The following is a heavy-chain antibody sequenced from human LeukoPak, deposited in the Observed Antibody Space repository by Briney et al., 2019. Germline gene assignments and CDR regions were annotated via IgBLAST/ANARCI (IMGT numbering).Heavy chain of an antibody. V-gene: IGHV3-21*06. D-gene: IGHD2-15*01. CDR1: GFTFSSYS. Sequence: GGSLRLSCAASGFTFSSYSMNWVRQAPGKGLELVSSISSSSSYIYYADSVKGRFTISRDNAKNSLYLQMNSLRAEDTAVYYCARGGGDCSGGSCYSPYNWFDPWGQGTLVTVSS. J-gene: IGHJ5*02. CDR2: ISSSSSYI. CDR3: ARGGGDCSGGSCYSPYNWFDP.